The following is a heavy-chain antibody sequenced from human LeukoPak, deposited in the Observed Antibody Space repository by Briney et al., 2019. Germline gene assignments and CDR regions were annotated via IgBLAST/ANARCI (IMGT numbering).Heavy chain of an antibody. Sequence: SETLSLTCTVSGGSISSGGYYWSWIRQHPGKGLEWIGYIYYSGSTYYNPSLKSRVTISVDTSKNQFPLKLSSVTAADTAVYYCARDGSGSYYKWRDNWFDPWGQGTLVTVSS. CDR1: GGSISSGGYY. CDR2: IYYSGST. D-gene: IGHD3-10*01. CDR3: ARDGSGSYYKWRDNWFDP. J-gene: IGHJ5*02. V-gene: IGHV4-31*03.